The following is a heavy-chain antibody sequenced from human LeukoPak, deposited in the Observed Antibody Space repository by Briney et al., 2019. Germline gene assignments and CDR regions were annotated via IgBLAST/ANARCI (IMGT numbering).Heavy chain of an antibody. CDR1: GFTFSSYG. CDR3: ARDLVAGLRGSNWFDP. Sequence: GGSLRLSCAASGFTFSSYGMHWVRQAPGKGLEWVAFIRYDGSNKYYADSVKGRFTISRDNSKNTLYLQMNSLRAEDTAVYYCARDLVAGLRGSNWFDPWGQGTLVTVSS. D-gene: IGHD6-19*01. V-gene: IGHV3-30*02. J-gene: IGHJ5*02. CDR2: IRYDGSNK.